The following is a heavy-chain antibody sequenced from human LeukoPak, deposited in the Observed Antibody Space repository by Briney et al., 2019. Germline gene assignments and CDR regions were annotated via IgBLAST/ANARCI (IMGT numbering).Heavy chain of an antibody. CDR1: GDSISSYY. Sequence: SETLSLTCTVSGDSISSYYWSWIRQPPGKGLEWIGYVYDSGSTNYNPSLKSRVAISLDTSKIHFSLKLTSVTGADTAVYYCATGGYYMDVWGKGTTVTVSS. J-gene: IGHJ6*03. CDR3: ATGGYYMDV. V-gene: IGHV4-59*01. CDR2: VYDSGST.